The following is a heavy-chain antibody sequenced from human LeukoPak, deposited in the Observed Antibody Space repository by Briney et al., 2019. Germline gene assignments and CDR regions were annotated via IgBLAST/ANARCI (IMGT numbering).Heavy chain of an antibody. D-gene: IGHD5-12*01. Sequence: GASVKVSCKASGYTFTGYYMHWVRQAPGQGLEWMGWINPNSGGTNSAPKFQGRVTMTRDTSISTAYMVLSRLRSDDTAVYYCARGIMATNWIYYYYNYMDVWGKGTTVTVSS. J-gene: IGHJ6*03. CDR1: GYTFTGYY. V-gene: IGHV1-2*02. CDR3: ARGIMATNWIYYYYNYMDV. CDR2: INPNSGGT.